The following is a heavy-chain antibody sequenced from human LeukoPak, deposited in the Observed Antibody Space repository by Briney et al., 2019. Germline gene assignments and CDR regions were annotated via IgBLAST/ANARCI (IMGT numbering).Heavy chain of an antibody. CDR2: ISGSGGNT. CDR3: ARDYRITIFGGLNWFDP. CDR1: GFTFSSYA. D-gene: IGHD3-3*01. Sequence: PGRSLGLSCAPSGFTFSSYAVSWVRQAPGKGLQWVSAISGSGGNTYYADSVKGRFTISRDNAKNSLYLQMNSLRAEDTAVYYCARDYRITIFGGLNWFDPWGQGTLVTVSS. V-gene: IGHV3-23*01. J-gene: IGHJ5*02.